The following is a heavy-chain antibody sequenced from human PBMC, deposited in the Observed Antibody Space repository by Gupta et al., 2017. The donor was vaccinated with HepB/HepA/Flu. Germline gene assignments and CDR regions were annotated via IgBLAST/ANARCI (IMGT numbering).Heavy chain of an antibody. J-gene: IGHJ4*02. Sequence: GYTFTNYGMNWVRRAPGQGLEWMGWISAYNGKTNYAQNFQGRVTMTTDTSTSTSYMELRSLRSADTAVYYCANPGDEYCSLSNFDFWGQGTLVTVSS. V-gene: IGHV1-18*01. CDR2: ISAYNGKT. D-gene: IGHD2/OR15-2a*01. CDR1: GYTFTNYG. CDR3: ANPGDEYCSLSNFDF.